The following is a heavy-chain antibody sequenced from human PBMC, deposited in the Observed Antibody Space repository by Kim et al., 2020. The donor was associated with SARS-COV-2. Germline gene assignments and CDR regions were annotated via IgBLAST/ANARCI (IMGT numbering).Heavy chain of an antibody. CDR1: GGSVSSGSYY. CDR3: ARGRTEEFDY. Sequence: SETLSLTCTVSGGSVSSGSYYWSWVRQPPGKGLEWIGYIYYSGSTNYNPSLKSRVTISVDTSKSQFSLKLSSVTAADTAMYYCARGRTEEFDYWGQGTLVTVSS. V-gene: IGHV4-61*01. J-gene: IGHJ4*02. CDR2: IYYSGST.